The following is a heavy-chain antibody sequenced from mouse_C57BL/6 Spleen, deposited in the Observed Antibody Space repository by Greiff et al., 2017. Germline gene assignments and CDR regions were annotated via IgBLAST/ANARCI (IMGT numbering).Heavy chain of an antibody. V-gene: IGHV1-74*01. J-gene: IGHJ3*01. CDR1: GYTFTSYW. CDR3: AIGLSDYDYDWCAY. Sequence: QVQLQQPGAELVKPGASVKVSCKASGYTFTSYWMHWVKQRPGQGLEWIGRIHPSDSDTNSNQKCKGKATLTVYKSSSTAYMQLSSLTSEDSAVYYRAIGLSDYDYDWCAYWGQGTLVTVSA. D-gene: IGHD2-4*01. CDR2: IHPSDSDT.